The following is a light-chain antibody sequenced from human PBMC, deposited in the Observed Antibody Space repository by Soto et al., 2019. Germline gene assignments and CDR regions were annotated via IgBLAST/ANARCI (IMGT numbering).Light chain of an antibody. CDR2: EVS. V-gene: IGLV2-8*01. CDR1: SSDVGGYNY. Sequence: QSALTQPPSASGSPGQSVTISCTGTSSDVGGYNYVSWYQQHPGKAPKLMIYEVSKRPSGVPDRFSASKSGNTASLTISGLQADDEADYYCCSYTGSLWLFGGGTKLTVL. CDR3: CSYTGSLWL. J-gene: IGLJ3*02.